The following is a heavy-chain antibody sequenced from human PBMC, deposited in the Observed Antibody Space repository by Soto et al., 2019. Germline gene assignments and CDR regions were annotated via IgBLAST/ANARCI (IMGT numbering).Heavy chain of an antibody. D-gene: IGHD1-26*01. CDR2: ISDRGTNI. J-gene: IGHJ4*02. CDR3: TRDRSGSSLKRADY. V-gene: IGHV3-48*03. CDR1: GFTSSSYE. Sequence: GGSLRLSCAASGFTSSSYEMDWVRQAPGKGLEWVAYISDRGTNINYVDSVKGRFTISRDNAKSSLYLQMNSLRAEDTAVYFCTRDRSGSSLKRADYWGQGTLVTVSS.